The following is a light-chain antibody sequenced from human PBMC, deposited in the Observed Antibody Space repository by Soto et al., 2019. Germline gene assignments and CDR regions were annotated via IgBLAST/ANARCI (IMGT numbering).Light chain of an antibody. CDR2: EVS. CDR3: SSYAGRDNYVV. V-gene: IGLV2-8*01. Sequence: QSVLTQPPSASGSPGQSVTISCTGTSSDVGIYNYVSWYQQHPGKAPKLMIYEVSQRPSGVPDRFSGTKSSNTASLTVSGLQAEDEADYYCSSYAGRDNYVVFGGGTKLTVL. CDR1: SSDVGIYNY. J-gene: IGLJ2*01.